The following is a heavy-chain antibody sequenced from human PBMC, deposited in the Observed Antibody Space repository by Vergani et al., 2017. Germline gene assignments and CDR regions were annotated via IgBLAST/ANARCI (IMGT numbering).Heavy chain of an antibody. CDR1: GYTFTSYG. V-gene: IGHV1-18*01. J-gene: IGHJ6*02. CDR2: ISAYNGNT. D-gene: IGHD3-3*01. CDR3: ARDYVGRVGVVIIYYYGMDV. Sequence: QVQLVQSGAEVKKPGASVTVSCKASGYTFTSYGISWVRQAPGQGLEWMGWISAYNGNTNYAQKLQGRVTMTTDTSTSTAYMELRSLRSDDTAVYYCARDYVGRVGVVIIYYYGMDVWGQGTTVTVSS.